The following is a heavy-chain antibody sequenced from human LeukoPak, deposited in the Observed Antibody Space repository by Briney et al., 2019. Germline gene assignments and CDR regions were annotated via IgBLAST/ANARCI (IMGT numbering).Heavy chain of an antibody. D-gene: IGHD3-10*01. CDR3: ARVITMVRGALDY. Sequence: PGGSLRLSCAASGFTVSNYWMSWVRQAPGEGLEWVANIKQDGSEKYYVDSVKGRFTISRDHAKNSLYLQMNSLRAEDTAVYYCARVITMVRGALDYWGQGTLVTVSS. V-gene: IGHV3-7*04. J-gene: IGHJ4*02. CDR2: IKQDGSEK. CDR1: GFTVSNYW.